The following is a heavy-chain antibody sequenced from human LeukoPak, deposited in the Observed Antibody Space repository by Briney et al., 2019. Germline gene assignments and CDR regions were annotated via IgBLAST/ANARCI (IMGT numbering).Heavy chain of an antibody. J-gene: IGHJ4*02. V-gene: IGHV3-74*01. CDR2: INGDGTST. CDR3: ATFRGWYIAH. CDR1: GFTFRSYW. D-gene: IGHD6-19*01. Sequence: GGSLRLSCAASGFTFRSYWMHWVRQAPGKGLVWVSRINGDGTSTSYADSVKGRFTISRDNAKNTLYLQMNSLRAEDTAVYYCATFRGWYIAHWGQGSLVTVSS.